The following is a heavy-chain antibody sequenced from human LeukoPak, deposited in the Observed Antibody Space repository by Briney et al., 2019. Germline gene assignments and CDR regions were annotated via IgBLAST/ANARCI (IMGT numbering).Heavy chain of an antibody. D-gene: IGHD6-25*01. J-gene: IGHJ3*02. V-gene: IGHV4-4*07. Sequence: SETLSLTCTVSGGSISSYYWYWIRQPAGKGLEWIGRIYTSGITDYNPSLKSRVTMSIDTSKNQFSLKLRSVTAADTAVYYCAGESASFYASDIWGQGTLVTVSS. CDR1: GGSISSYY. CDR3: AGESASFYASDI. CDR2: IYTSGIT.